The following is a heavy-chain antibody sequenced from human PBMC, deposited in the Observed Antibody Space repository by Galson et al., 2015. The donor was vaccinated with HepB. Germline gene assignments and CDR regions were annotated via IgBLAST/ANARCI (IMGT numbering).Heavy chain of an antibody. CDR3: ARSTVTATSDWFDT. CDR2: IGVHSGNT. V-gene: IGHV1-18*01. J-gene: IGHJ5*02. D-gene: IGHD4-11*01. Sequence: SVKVSCKASGDTFSNFGISWVRQVSGQGLEWMGWIGVHSGNTKFAQKFQGRVTMTTDTSTNTAYMELRRLRSDDTAIYYCARSTVTATSDWFDTWGQGTLVTVSS. CDR1: GDTFSNFG.